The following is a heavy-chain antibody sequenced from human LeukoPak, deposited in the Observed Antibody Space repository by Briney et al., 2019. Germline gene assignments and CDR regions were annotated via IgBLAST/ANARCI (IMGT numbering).Heavy chain of an antibody. D-gene: IGHD3-10*01. CDR3: AKDVHGSGSYPRNWFDP. CDR1: GFTFSSYA. CDR2: ISGSGGST. V-gene: IGHV3-23*01. J-gene: IGHJ5*02. Sequence: GGSLRLSCAASGFTFSSYAMSWVRQAPGKGLEWVSAISGSGGSTYYADSVKGRFTISRDNSKNTLYLQMNSLRAEDTAVYYCAKDVHGSGSYPRNWFDPWGQGILVTVSS.